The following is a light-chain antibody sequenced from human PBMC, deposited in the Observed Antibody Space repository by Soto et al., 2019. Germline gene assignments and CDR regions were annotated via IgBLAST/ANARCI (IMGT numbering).Light chain of an antibody. J-gene: IGKJ1*01. CDR1: QGIKND. Sequence: DIQMTKYPSSLSASVGDGVTITCRASQGIKNDLAWYQQKPGKAPKRLIYAVSSLQSEVPSRFSGSGSGTEFTLTISRLQPEDVATYYCLQHHSYPQTFGQGTKVEI. V-gene: IGKV1-17*01. CDR3: LQHHSYPQT. CDR2: AVS.